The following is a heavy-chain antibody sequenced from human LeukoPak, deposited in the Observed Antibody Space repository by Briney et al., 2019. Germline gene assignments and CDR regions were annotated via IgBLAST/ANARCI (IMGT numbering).Heavy chain of an antibody. J-gene: IGHJ2*01. CDR2: IYPGDSDT. D-gene: IGHD4-23*01. CDR1: GYTFTSYW. V-gene: IGHV5-51*01. CDR3: ARHPIDLTTVVTSDWFFDI. Sequence: GESQKISCKASGYTFTSYWIGWVRQMPGKGLEWMGIIYPGDSDTRYSPSFQGQVTISADKSITTAYLQWSSLKASDTAVYYCARHPIDLTTVVTSDWFFDIWGRGTLVTVSS.